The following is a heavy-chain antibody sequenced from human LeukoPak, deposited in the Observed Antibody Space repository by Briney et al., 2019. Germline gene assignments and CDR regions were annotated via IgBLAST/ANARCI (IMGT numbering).Heavy chain of an antibody. CDR2: ISGSGGST. CDR1: GFTFSSYA. CDR3: AKDDAYSSGPPGDY. D-gene: IGHD6-19*01. V-gene: IGHV3-23*01. Sequence: GGSLRLSCAASGFTFSSYAMSWVRQAPGKGLEWVSAISGSGGSTYYADSVKGRFTISRDNSKNTLYLRMNSLRAEGRAVYYCAKDDAYSSGPPGDYWGQGTPVTVSS. J-gene: IGHJ4*02.